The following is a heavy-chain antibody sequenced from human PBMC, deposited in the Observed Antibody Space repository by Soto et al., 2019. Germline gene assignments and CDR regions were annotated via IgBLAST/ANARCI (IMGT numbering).Heavy chain of an antibody. J-gene: IGHJ4*02. CDR3: AFCSGGSCYSHFDY. V-gene: IGHV1-3*01. Sequence: QVQLVQSGAEVKKPGASVKVSCKASGYTFTSYAMHWVRQAPGQRLEWMGWINAGNGNTKYSQKFQGRVTITRDTSASTAYMELASLRSEDTAVYYCAFCSGGSCYSHFDYWGQGTLVTVSS. CDR2: INAGNGNT. CDR1: GYTFTSYA. D-gene: IGHD2-15*01.